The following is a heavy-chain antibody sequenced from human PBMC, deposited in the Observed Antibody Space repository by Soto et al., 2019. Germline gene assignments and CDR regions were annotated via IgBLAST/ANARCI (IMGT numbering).Heavy chain of an antibody. CDR1: GFTFSRYW. J-gene: IGHJ4*02. V-gene: IGHV3-7*05. D-gene: IGHD3-22*01. Sequence: GGSLRLSCAASGFTFSRYWMSWVRQAPGKGLEWVANINQDGSQKYYVASVKGRFTISRDNAKSSLHLQMHSLRAEDTAVYYCAREGHYSYGGVFNFLPVDYWGQGALVTVSS. CDR3: AREGHYSYGGVFNFLPVDY. CDR2: INQDGSQK.